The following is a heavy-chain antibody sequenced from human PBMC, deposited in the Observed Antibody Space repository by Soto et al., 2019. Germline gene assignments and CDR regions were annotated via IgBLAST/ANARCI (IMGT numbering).Heavy chain of an antibody. CDR3: ARDAYPNWFDF. CDR1: GGSINSYY. V-gene: IGHV4-4*07. CDR2: ISSGGSA. Sequence: PSETLSLTCNVSGGSINSYYWSWIRQPAGKGLEWIGRISSGGSAIYNPSLKSRVTISVDTSKNQFSPRLTSVTAADTAVYFCARDAYPNWFDFWGQGTLVTAPQ. J-gene: IGHJ5*01. D-gene: IGHD2-8*01.